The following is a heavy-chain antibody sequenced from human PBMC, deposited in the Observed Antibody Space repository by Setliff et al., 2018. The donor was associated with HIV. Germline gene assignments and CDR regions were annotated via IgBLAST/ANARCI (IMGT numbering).Heavy chain of an antibody. CDR2: IYTSGST. V-gene: IGHV4-61*09. CDR1: GGSISSGSYY. J-gene: IGHJ1*01. Sequence: PSETLSLTCTVSGGSISSGSYYWSWMRQPAGKGLEWIGHIYTSGSTYYNPSLKSRVTISVDRSKNQFSLKLSSVTAADTAVYYCARGPYYYNSSGQISAEYFQHWGQGTLVTVSS. D-gene: IGHD3-22*01. CDR3: ARGPYYYNSSGQISAEYFQH.